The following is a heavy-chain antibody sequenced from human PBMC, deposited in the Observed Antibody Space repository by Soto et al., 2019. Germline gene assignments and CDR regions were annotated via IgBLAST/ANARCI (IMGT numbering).Heavy chain of an antibody. Sequence: QVQQQESCPGLVKPSQTLSLTCTVSGGSITSGGYYWMWIRQYPGKDLECIGHIYYSGRTFYNPSLRSRVDILLAKFNNQFSLKLTSVTAADTAIYCCGREVEEGRSDFGSLRWGQGTLITVSS. J-gene: IGHJ4*02. V-gene: IGHV4-31*03. CDR1: GGSITSGGYY. D-gene: IGHD4-17*01. CDR2: IYYSGRT. CDR3: GREVEEGRSDFGSLR.